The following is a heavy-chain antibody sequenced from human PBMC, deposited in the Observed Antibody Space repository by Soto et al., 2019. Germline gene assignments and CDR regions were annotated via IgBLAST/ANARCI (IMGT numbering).Heavy chain of an antibody. Sequence: GGSLRLSCAASGFTFSSYAMSWVRQAPGKGLEWVSAISGSGGTTYYADSVKGRFTISRDNSKNTLYLQMNSLRAEDTAVYYCAKGGDEVVATHKDAFDVWGQGTMVTVSS. D-gene: IGHD2-15*01. CDR2: ISGSGGTT. J-gene: IGHJ3*01. CDR1: GFTFSSYA. V-gene: IGHV3-23*01. CDR3: AKGGDEVVATHKDAFDV.